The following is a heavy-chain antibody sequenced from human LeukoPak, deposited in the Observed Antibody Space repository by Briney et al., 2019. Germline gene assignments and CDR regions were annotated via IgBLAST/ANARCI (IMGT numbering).Heavy chain of an antibody. CDR2: VSDSGRST. V-gene: IGHV3-23*01. Sequence: PGGSMTLSCAASGFTFNTYAMNCVRQVPGKVMEWVSGVSDSGRSTYYADSVKGRFTISRDNSKNTLYLQMNRLRAEDTAVYYCANLIDSSRKYGLDVWGQGTTVTVSS. D-gene: IGHD3-22*01. CDR1: GFTFNTYA. CDR3: ANLIDSSRKYGLDV. J-gene: IGHJ6*02.